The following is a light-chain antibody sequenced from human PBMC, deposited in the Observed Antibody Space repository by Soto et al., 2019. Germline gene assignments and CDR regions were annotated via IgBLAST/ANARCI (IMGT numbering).Light chain of an antibody. CDR3: TSYITSDTLV. J-gene: IGLJ2*01. Sequence: QSALTQPASVSGSPGQSITISCTGTSSDVANYNLVSWYQHHPGKAPQLIIYATTKRPSGVSNRYSGSKSGNTASLTISGLQAEDEADYYCTSYITSDTLVFGGGTKLTVL. CDR2: ATT. CDR1: SSDVANYNL. V-gene: IGLV2-14*02.